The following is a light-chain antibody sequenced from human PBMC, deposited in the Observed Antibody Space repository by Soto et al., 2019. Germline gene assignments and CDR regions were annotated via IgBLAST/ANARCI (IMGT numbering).Light chain of an antibody. Sequence: IQMTQSPSTLSASVGDRVTITCRASQSISSWLAWYQQKPGKAPKLLIYDASSLESGVPSRFSGSGSGTEFTLTISSLQPDDFATYYCQHYNSYGEPFGQGTKVAIK. V-gene: IGKV1-5*01. CDR2: DAS. CDR3: QHYNSYGEP. J-gene: IGKJ1*01. CDR1: QSISSW.